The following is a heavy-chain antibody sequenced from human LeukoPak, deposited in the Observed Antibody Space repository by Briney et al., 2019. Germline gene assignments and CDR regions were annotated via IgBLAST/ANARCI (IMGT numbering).Heavy chain of an antibody. D-gene: IGHD6-13*01. J-gene: IGHJ4*02. V-gene: IGHV3-30*04. Sequence: PGGSLRLSCAASGFTFSSYAMPWVRQAPGKGLEWVAVISYDGSNKYYADSVKGRFTISRDNSKNTLYLQMNSLRAEDTAVYYCARDKGSSCYGFDYWGQGTLVTVSS. CDR3: ARDKGSSCYGFDY. CDR1: GFTFSSYA. CDR2: ISYDGSNK.